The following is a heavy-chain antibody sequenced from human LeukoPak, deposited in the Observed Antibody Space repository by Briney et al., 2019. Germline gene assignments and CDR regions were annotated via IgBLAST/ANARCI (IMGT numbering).Heavy chain of an antibody. V-gene: IGHV1-69*05. CDR2: IIPIFGTA. J-gene: IGHJ4*02. CDR3: LIGRGSYYFDY. CDR1: GGTFSSYA. Sequence: SVNVSCNASGGTFSSYAISWVRQAPGQGLEWMGGIIPIFGTANYAQKFQGRVTITTDESTSTAYMELSSLRSEDTAVYYCLIGRGSYYFDYWGQGTLVTVSS. D-gene: IGHD5-12*01.